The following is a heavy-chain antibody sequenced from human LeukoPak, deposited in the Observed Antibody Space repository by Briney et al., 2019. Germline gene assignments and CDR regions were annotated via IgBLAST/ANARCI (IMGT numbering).Heavy chain of an antibody. D-gene: IGHD3-10*01. CDR3: ARRRTYYYGSGSYYEAFDI. CDR1: GGSISSSSYY. Sequence: SETLSLTCTVSGGSISSSSYYWGWIRQPPGKGLEWIGSIYYSGSTYYNPSLKSRVTISVDTSKNQFSPKLSSVTAADTAVYYCARRRTYYYGSGSYYEAFDIWGQGTMVTVSS. CDR2: IYYSGST. J-gene: IGHJ3*02. V-gene: IGHV4-39*01.